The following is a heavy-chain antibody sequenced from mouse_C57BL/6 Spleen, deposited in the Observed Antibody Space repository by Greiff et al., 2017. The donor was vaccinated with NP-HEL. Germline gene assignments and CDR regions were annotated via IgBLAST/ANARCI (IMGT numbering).Heavy chain of an antibody. CDR1: GYAFSSYW. J-gene: IGHJ3*01. CDR3: ARSSYGSSPAWFAY. CDR2: IYPGDGDT. V-gene: IGHV1-80*01. D-gene: IGHD1-1*01. Sequence: VQLQQSGAELVKPGASVKISCKASGYAFSSYWMNWVKQRPGKGLEWIGQIYPGDGDTNSNGKFKGKATLTADKSSSTAYMQLSSLTSEDSAVYFCARSSYGSSPAWFAYWGQGTLVTVSA.